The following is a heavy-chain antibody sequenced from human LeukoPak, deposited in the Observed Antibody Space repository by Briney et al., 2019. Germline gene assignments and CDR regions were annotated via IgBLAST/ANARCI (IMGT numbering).Heavy chain of an antibody. J-gene: IGHJ3*02. V-gene: IGHV1-8*03. CDR2: MNPNSGNT. CDR3: ARVFQSGAFDI. Sequence: ASVKVSCKASGYTFTSYDINWVRQATGQGLEWMGWMNPNSGNTGYAQKFQGRVTITRNTSISTAYMELSSLRSDDTAVYYCARVFQSGAFDIWGQGTMVTVSS. D-gene: IGHD3-3*01. CDR1: GYTFTSYD.